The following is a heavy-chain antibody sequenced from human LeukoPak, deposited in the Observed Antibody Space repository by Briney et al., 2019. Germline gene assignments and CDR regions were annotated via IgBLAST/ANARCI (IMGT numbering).Heavy chain of an antibody. D-gene: IGHD3-10*01. CDR2: ISSSSNII. Sequence: PGGSLRLSCVASGFTFSNYNMNWVRQPPGKGLQWVSYISSSSNIIYYADSVKGRFTISRDNAKNSLFLQMNSLRAEDTAVYYCARDFAREFTIDYWGQGTLVTVSS. V-gene: IGHV3-48*01. CDR1: GFTFSNYN. CDR3: ARDFAREFTIDY. J-gene: IGHJ4*02.